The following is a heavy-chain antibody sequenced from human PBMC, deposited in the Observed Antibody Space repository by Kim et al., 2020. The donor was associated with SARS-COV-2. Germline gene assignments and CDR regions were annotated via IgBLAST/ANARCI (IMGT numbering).Heavy chain of an antibody. CDR3: AKDMGDTAMVEGIYYYGMDV. CDR1: GFTFSSYG. D-gene: IGHD5-18*01. Sequence: GGSLRLSCAASGFTFSSYGMHWVRQAPGKGLEWVAVISYDGSNKYYADSVKGRFTISRDNSKNTLYLQMNSLRAEDTAVYYCAKDMGDTAMVEGIYYYGMDVWGQRPTVTVSS. V-gene: IGHV3-30*18. CDR2: ISYDGSNK. J-gene: IGHJ6*02.